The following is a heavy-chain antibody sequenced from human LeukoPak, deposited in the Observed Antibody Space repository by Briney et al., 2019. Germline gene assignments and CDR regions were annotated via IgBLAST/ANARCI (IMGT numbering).Heavy chain of an antibody. J-gene: IGHJ4*02. CDR1: GYAIRSGFY. D-gene: IGHD3-16*02. Sequence: SETLSLTCAVSGYAIRSGFYWGWLRQPPGKELEWIGSIYHAGSTYYTPSLKSRVTISVDTSKNHFSLSLNSVTVADTAVYHCARYRYGGPADYWGPGTQITVSS. CDR2: IYHAGST. V-gene: IGHV4-38-2*01. CDR3: ARYRYGGPADY.